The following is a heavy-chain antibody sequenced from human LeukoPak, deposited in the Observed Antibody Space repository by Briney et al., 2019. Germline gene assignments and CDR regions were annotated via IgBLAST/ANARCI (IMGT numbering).Heavy chain of an antibody. Sequence: PGGSLRLSCAASGFSVSSNYMSWVRQAPGKGLEWVSVMYSGGRTYYADSVKGRFIISRDNSKNTLYPQVNSLRPEDTAVYYCTRAVYFDSSDYLGDWYFDLWGRGTLVTVSA. V-gene: IGHV3-66*02. CDR1: GFSVSSNY. D-gene: IGHD3-22*01. CDR3: TRAVYFDSSDYLGDWYFDL. J-gene: IGHJ2*01. CDR2: MYSGGRT.